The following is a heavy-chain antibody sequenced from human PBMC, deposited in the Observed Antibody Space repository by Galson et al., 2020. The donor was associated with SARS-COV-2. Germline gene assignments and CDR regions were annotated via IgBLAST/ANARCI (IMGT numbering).Heavy chain of an antibody. J-gene: IGHJ4*02. Sequence: GESLKISCAASGFTFSSYSMNWVRQAPGKGLEWVSSISSSSSYIYYADSVKGRFTISRDNAKNSLYLQMNSLRAEDTAVYYCARDLYILTGYFDYWGQGTLVTVSS. CDR3: ARDLYILTGYFDY. D-gene: IGHD3-9*01. CDR2: ISSSSSYI. CDR1: GFTFSSYS. V-gene: IGHV3-21*01.